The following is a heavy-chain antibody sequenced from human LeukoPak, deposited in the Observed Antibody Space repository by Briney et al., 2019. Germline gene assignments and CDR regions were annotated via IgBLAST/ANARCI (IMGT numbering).Heavy chain of an antibody. CDR3: AKDGLGKSAFDY. CDR1: GFTFSSYA. Sequence: GGSLRLSCAASGFTFSSYAMSWVRQAPGKGLEWVSAISGSGGSTYYADSVKGRFTISRDNAKNSLYLQMNSLRAEDTAVYYCAKDGLGKSAFDYWGQGTLVTVSS. D-gene: IGHD3/OR15-3a*01. V-gene: IGHV3-23*01. CDR2: ISGSGGST. J-gene: IGHJ4*02.